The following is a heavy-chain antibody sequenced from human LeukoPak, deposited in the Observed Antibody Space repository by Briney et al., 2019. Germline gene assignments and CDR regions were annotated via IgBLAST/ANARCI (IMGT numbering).Heavy chain of an antibody. Sequence: PGGSLRLSCAASGFTVSSNYMSWVRQAPGKGLEWVSVIYSGGSTYYADSVKGRFTISRDNSKNTLYLQMNSLRAEDTAVYYCAREDILTLGIDYWGQGTLVTVSS. CDR1: GFTVSSNY. CDR2: IYSGGST. V-gene: IGHV3-53*05. D-gene: IGHD3-9*01. J-gene: IGHJ4*02. CDR3: AREDILTLGIDY.